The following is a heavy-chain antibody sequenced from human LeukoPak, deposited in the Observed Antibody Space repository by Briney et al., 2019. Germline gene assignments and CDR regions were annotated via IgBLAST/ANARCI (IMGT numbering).Heavy chain of an antibody. CDR1: GYTFTSYY. CDR3: ARELGVVVAATLLVDAFDI. CDR2: INPSGGST. D-gene: IGHD2-15*01. J-gene: IGHJ3*02. Sequence: ASVKVSCKASGYTFTSYYMHWARQAPGQGLEWMGIINPSGGSTSYAQKFQGRVTMTRDMSTSTVYMELSSLRSEDTAVYYCARELGVVVAATLLVDAFDIWGQGTMVTVSS. V-gene: IGHV1-46*01.